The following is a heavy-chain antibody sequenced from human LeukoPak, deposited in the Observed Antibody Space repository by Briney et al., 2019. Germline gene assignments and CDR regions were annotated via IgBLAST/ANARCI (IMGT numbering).Heavy chain of an antibody. D-gene: IGHD6-19*01. J-gene: IGHJ3*02. CDR1: GGSISSGSYY. CDR2: IYSNGNT. V-gene: IGHV4-61*02. CDR3: ASGGGSGWSRGAFDI. Sequence: SQTLSLTCTVSGGSISSGSYYWSWIRQPAGKGLEWIGRIYSNGNTNYNPSLKSRVTISVDTSKNQFSLKLSSVTAADTAVYYCASGGGSGWSRGAFDIWGQGTMVTVSS.